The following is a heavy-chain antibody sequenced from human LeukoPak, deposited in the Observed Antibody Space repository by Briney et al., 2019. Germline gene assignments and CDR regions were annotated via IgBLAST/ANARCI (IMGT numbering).Heavy chain of an antibody. J-gene: IGHJ1*01. D-gene: IGHD2-21*02. Sequence: GGSLRLSCAASGFTFSSYWMHWVRQAPGKGLVWVSRISTDGSTTTYADSVKGRFTISRDNAKNSMYLQMNSLRVEDTAVYYCTSWGDTTAEYFQRWGQGTLVTVSS. CDR2: ISTDGSTT. CDR1: GFTFSSYW. CDR3: TSWGDTTAEYFQR. V-gene: IGHV3-74*01.